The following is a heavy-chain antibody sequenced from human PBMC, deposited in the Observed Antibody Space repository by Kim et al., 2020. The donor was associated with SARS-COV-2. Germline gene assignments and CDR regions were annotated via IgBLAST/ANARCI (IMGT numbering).Heavy chain of an antibody. V-gene: IGHV4-61*02. CDR3: SRAVVSDGGWFGDLRGEYYFDY. Sequence: SETLSLTCTVSGGSISSGSYYWSWIRQPAGKGLEWIGRIYTSGSTNYNPSLKSRVTISVDTSKNQFSLKLSSVTAADTAVYYCSRAVVSDGGWFGDLRGEYYFDYWGQGTLVTVSS. D-gene: IGHD3-10*01. J-gene: IGHJ4*02. CDR2: IYTSGST. CDR1: GGSISSGSYY.